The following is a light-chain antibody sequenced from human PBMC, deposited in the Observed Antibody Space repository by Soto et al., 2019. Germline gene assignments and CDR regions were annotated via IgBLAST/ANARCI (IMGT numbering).Light chain of an antibody. CDR2: DVS. J-gene: IGLJ1*01. Sequence: QSLLSHPASVSGSPGQSITISCTGTSSDVGRYNYVSWYQHHPGKAPKLMIYDVSDRPSGVSNRFPGSKSGNTASLTISGLQAEDEADYYCSAFTTSYTEVFGTGTKVTVL. CDR1: SSDVGRYNY. CDR3: SAFTTSYTEV. V-gene: IGLV2-14*03.